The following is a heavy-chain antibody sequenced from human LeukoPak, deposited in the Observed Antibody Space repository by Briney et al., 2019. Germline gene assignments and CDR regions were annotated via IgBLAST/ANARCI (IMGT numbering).Heavy chain of an antibody. CDR3: ARGGLSIHWQWLVLRPRNWFDP. CDR1: GGSFSGYY. CDR2: INHSGST. V-gene: IGHV4-34*01. D-gene: IGHD6-19*01. Sequence: SETLSLTCAVCGGSFSGYYWSWIRQPPGKGLEWIGEINHSGSTNYNPSLKSRVTISVDTSKNQFSLKLSSVTAADTAVYYCARGGLSIHWQWLVLRPRNWFDPWGQGTLVTVSS. J-gene: IGHJ5*02.